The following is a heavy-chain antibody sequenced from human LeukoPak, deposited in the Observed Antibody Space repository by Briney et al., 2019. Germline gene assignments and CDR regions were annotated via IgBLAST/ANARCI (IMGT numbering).Heavy chain of an antibody. V-gene: IGHV3-30*02. CDR3: AIPRRDIVVVPAAIDY. CDR2: IWYDGSNK. Sequence: GGSLRLSCAASGFTFSSYGMHWVRQAPGKGLEWVAVIWYDGSNKYYADSVKGRFTISRDNSKNTLYLQMNSLRAEDTAVYYCAIPRRDIVVVPAAIDYWGQGALVTVSS. CDR1: GFTFSSYG. J-gene: IGHJ4*02. D-gene: IGHD2-2*01.